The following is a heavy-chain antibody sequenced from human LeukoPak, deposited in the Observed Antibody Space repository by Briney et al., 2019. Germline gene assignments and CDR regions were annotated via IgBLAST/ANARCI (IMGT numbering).Heavy chain of an antibody. CDR3: ARAPIDYYDSSGQPDY. V-gene: IGHV1-8*01. CDR1: GYTFTSYD. CDR2: MNPNSGNT. D-gene: IGHD3-22*01. Sequence: GASVTVSCKASGYTFTSYDINWVRQATGQGLEWMGWMNPNSGNTGYAQKFQGRVTMTRNTSISTAYMELSSLRSEDTAVYYCARAPIDYYDSSGQPDYWGQGTLVTVSS. J-gene: IGHJ4*02.